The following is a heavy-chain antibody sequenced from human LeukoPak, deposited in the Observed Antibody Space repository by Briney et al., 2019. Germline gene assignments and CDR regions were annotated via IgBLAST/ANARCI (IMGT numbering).Heavy chain of an antibody. CDR2: IKKDGSEK. CDR1: GFTFSSYW. D-gene: IGHD2-15*01. CDR3: EGAVV. Sequence: PGGSLRLSRAASGFTFSSYWMNWVRQAPGKGLEWVANIKKDGSEKNYVDPVKGRFTISRDNARNSLYLQMNNLRAEDTAVYYCEGAVVWGQGTLVTVSS. J-gene: IGHJ4*02. V-gene: IGHV3-7*04.